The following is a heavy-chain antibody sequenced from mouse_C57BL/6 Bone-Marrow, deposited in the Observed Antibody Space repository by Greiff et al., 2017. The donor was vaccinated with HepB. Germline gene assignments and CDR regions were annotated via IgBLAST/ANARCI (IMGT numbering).Heavy chain of an antibody. J-gene: IGHJ4*01. Sequence: EVQLVESGGGLVKPGGSLKLSCAASGFTFSSYTMSWVRQTPEKRLEWVATISGGGGNTYYPDSVKGRFTISRDNAKNTLYLQMSSLRSEDTALYYCARRNYYGSSYVGGDYWGQGTSVTVSS. CDR2: ISGGGGNT. D-gene: IGHD1-1*01. CDR3: ARRNYYGSSYVGGDY. V-gene: IGHV5-9*01. CDR1: GFTFSSYT.